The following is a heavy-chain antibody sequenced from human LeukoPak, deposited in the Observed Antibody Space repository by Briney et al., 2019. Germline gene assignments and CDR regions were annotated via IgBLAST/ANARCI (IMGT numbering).Heavy chain of an antibody. D-gene: IGHD3-3*01. J-gene: IGHJ4*02. Sequence: GGSLRLSCAASGFTFSSYAMHWVRQAPGKGLEWVAVISYDGSNKYYADSVKGRFTISRDNSKNTLYLQMNSLRAEDTAVYYCAKVGGYDFWSGYHFDYWGQGTLVTVSS. CDR2: ISYDGSNK. CDR1: GFTFSSYA. CDR3: AKVGGYDFWSGYHFDY. V-gene: IGHV3-30-3*01.